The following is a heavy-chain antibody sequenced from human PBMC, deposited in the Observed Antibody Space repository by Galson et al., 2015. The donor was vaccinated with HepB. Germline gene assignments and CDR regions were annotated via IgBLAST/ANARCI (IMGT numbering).Heavy chain of an antibody. V-gene: IGHV3-23*01. D-gene: IGHD1-26*01. CDR1: GFTFSSYA. J-gene: IGHJ6*02. CDR3: AKDHLSIGWELLVDYYGMDV. Sequence: SLRLSCAASGFTFSSYAMSWVRQAPGKGLEWVSAISGSGGSTYYADSVKGRFTISRDNSKNTLYLQMNSLRAEDTAVYYCAKDHLSIGWELLVDYYGMDVWGQGTTVTVSS. CDR2: ISGSGGST.